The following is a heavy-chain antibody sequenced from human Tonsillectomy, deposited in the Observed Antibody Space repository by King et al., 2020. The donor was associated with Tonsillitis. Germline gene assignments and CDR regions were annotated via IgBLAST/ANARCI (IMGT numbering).Heavy chain of an antibody. V-gene: IGHV3-23*04. J-gene: IGHJ5*02. CDR3: AKDGDFWSGRLFWFDP. Sequence: QLVQSGGGLVQPGGSLRLSCAASGFTFSSYAMSWVRQAPGKGLEWVSAISGSGGSTYYADSVKGRFTISRDNSKNTLYLQINSLRAEDTAVYYCAKDGDFWSGRLFWFDPWGQGTLVTVSS. D-gene: IGHD3-3*01. CDR2: ISGSGGST. CDR1: GFTFSSYA.